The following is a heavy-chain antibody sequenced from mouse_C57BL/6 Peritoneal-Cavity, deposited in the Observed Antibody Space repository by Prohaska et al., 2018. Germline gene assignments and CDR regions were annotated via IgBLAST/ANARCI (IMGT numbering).Heavy chain of an antibody. CDR2: ILPGSGST. CDR3: ARGTTVDDFDY. Sequence: KLSCKSTGYTFTVYWIEWVKQRPGHGLALIGEILPGSGSTNYNEKLKGKATFTADTSHNTAYMQLRSLRTEDSGIDNCARGTTVDDFDYWGQGTTLTVSS. D-gene: IGHD1-1*01. CDR1: GYTFTVYW. V-gene: IGHV1-9*01. J-gene: IGHJ2*01.